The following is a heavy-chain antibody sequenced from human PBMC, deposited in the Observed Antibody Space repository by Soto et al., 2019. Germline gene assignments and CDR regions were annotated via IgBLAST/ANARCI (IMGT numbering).Heavy chain of an antibody. J-gene: IGHJ4*02. CDR2: IYYSGST. V-gene: IGHV4-30-4*01. Sequence: KPSETLSLTCTVSGGSISSGDYYWSWIRQPPGKGLEWIGYIYYSGSTYYNPSLKSRVTISVDTSKNQFSLKLSSVTAADTAVYYRARDGHYYDSSGYYGYFDYWGQGTLVTVSS. CDR3: ARDGHYYDSSGYYGYFDY. CDR1: GGSISSGDYY. D-gene: IGHD3-22*01.